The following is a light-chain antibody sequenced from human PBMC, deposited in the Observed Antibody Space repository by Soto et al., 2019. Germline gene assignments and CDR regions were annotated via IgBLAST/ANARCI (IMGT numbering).Light chain of an antibody. CDR1: LTISDNY. Sequence: EIVLTHSPGTLSLSPWERATLSCRASLTISDNYLAWYQQKAGQAPRLVIFGASSRATGIPDRFSASGSGTDFPLTLRRLEPEDFAVYYCQQYLVTPWTFGQGTQGGYQ. J-gene: IGKJ1*01. V-gene: IGKV3-20*01. CDR3: QQYLVTPWT. CDR2: GAS.